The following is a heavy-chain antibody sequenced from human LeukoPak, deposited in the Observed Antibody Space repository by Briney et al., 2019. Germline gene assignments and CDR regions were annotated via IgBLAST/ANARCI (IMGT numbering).Heavy chain of an antibody. J-gene: IGHJ4*02. CDR1: GYTFTSYG. CDR2: INPSGGTT. Sequence: ASVKVSCKASGYTFTSYGISWVRQAPGEGLEWMGTINPSGGTTTYAQKFQGRVTVTRETSTSTVYMDLSSLRSEDTAVYYCARDMGSGWYYFDYWGQGTLVTVSS. CDR3: ARDMGSGWYYFDY. D-gene: IGHD6-19*01. V-gene: IGHV1-46*01.